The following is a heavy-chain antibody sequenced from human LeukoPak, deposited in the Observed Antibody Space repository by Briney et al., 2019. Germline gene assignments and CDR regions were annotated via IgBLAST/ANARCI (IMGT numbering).Heavy chain of an antibody. V-gene: IGHV4-59*01. Sequence: SETLSLTCTVSGGSISSYYWSWIRQPPGKGLGWVGDIFYSGSTNYNPSLKSRVTISVDTSKNQFSLKLSSVTAADTAVYYCARVYYSNSYDYWYFDLWGRGTLVTVSS. CDR3: ARVYYSNSYDYWYFDL. CDR1: GGSISSYY. CDR2: IFYSGST. J-gene: IGHJ2*01. D-gene: IGHD6-13*01.